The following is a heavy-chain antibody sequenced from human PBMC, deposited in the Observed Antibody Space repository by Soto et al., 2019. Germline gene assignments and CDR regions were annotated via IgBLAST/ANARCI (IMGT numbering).Heavy chain of an antibody. J-gene: IGHJ4*02. D-gene: IGHD3-3*01. V-gene: IGHV2-5*02. Sequence: QITLNESGPTVVRPTETLTLTCRFSGFSLTTSGVGVGWIRQSPGKAPEWLALIYWDDDKRYSASLKSRLTITKDISKNQVVLTVADLEPTDTATYYCAHRVLRTVFGLVTTTAIYFDFWGQGTPVAVSS. CDR2: IYWDDDK. CDR3: AHRVLRTVFGLVTTTAIYFDF. CDR1: GFSLTTSGVG.